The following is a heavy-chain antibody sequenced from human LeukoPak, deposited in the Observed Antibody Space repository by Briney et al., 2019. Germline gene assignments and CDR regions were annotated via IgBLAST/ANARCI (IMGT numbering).Heavy chain of an antibody. CDR2: ISYTGNT. V-gene: IGHV4-59*01. D-gene: IGHD3-10*01. CDR1: GGSISPYF. J-gene: IGHJ5*02. Sequence: PSEPLSLTCTVSGGSISPYFWSWIRQPPGKGLESIGYISYTGNTNYNPSLKSPVPISVDTSKNQFSLQLTSVTAADTAVYYCARDDYRGVTNFDPWGQGTLVTVSS. CDR3: ARDDYRGVTNFDP.